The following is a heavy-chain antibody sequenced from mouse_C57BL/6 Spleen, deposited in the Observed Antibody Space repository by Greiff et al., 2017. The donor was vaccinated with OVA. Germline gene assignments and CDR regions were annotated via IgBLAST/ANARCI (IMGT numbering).Heavy chain of an antibody. V-gene: IGHV3-6*01. Sequence: DVKLQESGPGLVKPSQSLSLTCSVTGYSITSGYYWNWIRQFPGNKLEWMGYISYDGSNNYNPSLKNRISITRDTSKNQFFLKLNSVTTEDTATYYCARGDGYSSFFDYWGQGTTLTVSS. CDR2: ISYDGSN. CDR1: GYSITSGYY. D-gene: IGHD2-3*01. CDR3: ARGDGYSSFFDY. J-gene: IGHJ2*01.